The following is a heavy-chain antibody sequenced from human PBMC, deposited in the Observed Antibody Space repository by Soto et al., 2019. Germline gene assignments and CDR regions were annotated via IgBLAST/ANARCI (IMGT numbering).Heavy chain of an antibody. CDR2: ISGNGGST. CDR3: AKSIASKTRPLGKYIDL. CDR1: GFIFSTYA. Sequence: GSLRLSCAVSGFIFSTYAMCWIRQAPGKGLEWVSGISGNGGSTYYADSVKGRFSISRDNSKNSLFLQMNSLRAEDTAVYYCAKSIASKTRPLGKYIDLWGRGTLVTVSS. D-gene: IGHD6-6*01. V-gene: IGHV3-23*01. J-gene: IGHJ2*01.